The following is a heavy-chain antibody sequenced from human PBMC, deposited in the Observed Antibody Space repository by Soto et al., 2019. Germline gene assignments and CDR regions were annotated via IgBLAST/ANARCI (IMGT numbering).Heavy chain of an antibody. CDR3: ASVLRYFDWLLSEGDTYSFDY. CDR2: IYYSGST. Sequence: QVQLQESGPGLVKPSETLSLTCTVSGGSISSYYWSWIRQPPGKGLEWIGYIYYSGSTNYNPSLKSRVPISLDTSTNQCSLKLSSVPAADTAVYYCASVLRYFDWLLSEGDTYSFDYWGQGTLVTVSS. CDR1: GGSISSYY. D-gene: IGHD3-9*01. J-gene: IGHJ4*02. V-gene: IGHV4-59*01.